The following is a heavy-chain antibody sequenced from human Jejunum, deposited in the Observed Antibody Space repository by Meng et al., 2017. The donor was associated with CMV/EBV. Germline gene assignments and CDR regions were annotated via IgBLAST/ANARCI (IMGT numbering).Heavy chain of an antibody. D-gene: IGHD5-18*01. CDR2: IYRGGTT. J-gene: IGHJ5*02. V-gene: IGHV3-66*01. CDR3: VRNLGYTYGLVS. CDR1: GFSVSCNY. Sequence: EVQLVESGGGLVQPGESLRRSCAASGFSVSCNYMSWVRQAPGKALEWVTLIYRGGTTFYADSVKGRFTISRDNSKNVLYLQMNSVRAEDTALYHCVRNLGYTYGLVSWGQGTLVTVSS.